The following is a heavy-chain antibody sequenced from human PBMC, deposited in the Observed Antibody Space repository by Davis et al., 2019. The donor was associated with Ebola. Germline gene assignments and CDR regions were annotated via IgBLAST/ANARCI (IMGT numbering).Heavy chain of an antibody. V-gene: IGHV1-46*01. CDR2: INPSGGST. CDR1: GYTFTIYY. J-gene: IGHJ4*02. Sequence: ASVKVSCKASGYTFTIYYVHWVRQAPGQGLEWMGIINPSGGSTTYAQKFQGRVTMTRDTSTSTVYMELRSLRSDDTAVYYCARDRAYYYDSSGYYLDYWGQGTLVTVSS. D-gene: IGHD3-22*01. CDR3: ARDRAYYYDSSGYYLDY.